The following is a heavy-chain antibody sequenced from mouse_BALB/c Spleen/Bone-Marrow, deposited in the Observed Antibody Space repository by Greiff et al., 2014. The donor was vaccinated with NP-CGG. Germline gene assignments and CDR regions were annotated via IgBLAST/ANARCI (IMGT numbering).Heavy chain of an antibody. CDR1: GYSFTGYN. CDR2: IDPHYGGT. Sequence: EVKLMESGPELEEPGASVKISCKASGYSFTGYNMNWVKQSNGKSLEWIGNIDPHYGGTSYNQKFKDKATLTVDKSSNTAYMQLKSLTSEDSAIYYCASYGNSFGYWGQGTLVTVSA. CDR3: ASYGNSFGY. V-gene: IGHV1-39*01. D-gene: IGHD2-1*01. J-gene: IGHJ3*01.